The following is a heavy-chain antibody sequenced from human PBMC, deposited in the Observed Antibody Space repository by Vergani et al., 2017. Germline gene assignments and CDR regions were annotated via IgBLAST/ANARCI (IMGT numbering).Heavy chain of an antibody. CDR3: ARVVVPAEPHPLYFDY. CDR1: GYTFTSYY. V-gene: IGHV1-46*01. J-gene: IGHJ4*02. CDR2: INPSGGST. D-gene: IGHD2-2*01. Sequence: QVQLVQSGAEVKKPGASVKVSCKASGYTFTSYYMHWVRQAPGQGLEWMGIINPSGGSTSYAQKFQGRVTMTRDTSTSTVYMELSSLRSDDTAVYYCARVVVPAEPHPLYFDYWGQGTLVTVSS.